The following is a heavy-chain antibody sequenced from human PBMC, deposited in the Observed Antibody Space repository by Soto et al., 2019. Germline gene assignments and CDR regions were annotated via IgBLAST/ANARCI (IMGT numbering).Heavy chain of an antibody. J-gene: IGHJ4*02. CDR3: ARFYDSSGVKMDD. CDR1: GFTFSSYS. CDR2: ISSSSSYI. V-gene: IGHV3-21*01. Sequence: GGSLRLSCAASGFTFSSYSLNWVRQAPGKGLEWVSSISSSSSYIYYADSVKGRFPISRDNAKNSLYLQMNSQRTEDTPVTPCARFYDSSGVKMDDWGQVSLVSV. D-gene: IGHD3-22*01.